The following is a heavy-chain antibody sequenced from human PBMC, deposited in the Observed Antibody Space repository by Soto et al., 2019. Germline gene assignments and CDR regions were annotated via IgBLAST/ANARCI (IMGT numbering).Heavy chain of an antibody. CDR1: EFIFSGYG. Sequence: QVQLVESGGGVVQPGGSLRLSCAASEFIFSGYGMHWVRQAPGKGLEWVAIISDDGSNEEYADSVKGRFTISRDNSKNTLYLQMNSLRTEDTALYYCTKARTTFGFYFDSWGQGTLLTVSS. CDR2: ISDDGSNE. V-gene: IGHV3-30*18. J-gene: IGHJ4*02. D-gene: IGHD1-1*01. CDR3: TKARTTFGFYFDS.